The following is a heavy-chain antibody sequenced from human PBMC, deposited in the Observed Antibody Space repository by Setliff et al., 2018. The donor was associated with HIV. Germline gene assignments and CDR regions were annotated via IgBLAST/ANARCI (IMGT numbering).Heavy chain of an antibody. CDR2: INHSGNT. V-gene: IGHV4-34*01. J-gene: IGHJ4*02. D-gene: IGHD3-22*01. CDR3: ARDPHYYDRSGHYSWFYFDY. CDR1: GGSFSGYY. Sequence: PSETLSLTCAVYGGSFSGYYWSWIRQTPGKGLEWIGEINHSGNTNYNPSLKSRVTISGDASKNQFSLKLTSVTAADTAVYFCARDPHYYDRSGHYSWFYFDYWGQGTLVTVS.